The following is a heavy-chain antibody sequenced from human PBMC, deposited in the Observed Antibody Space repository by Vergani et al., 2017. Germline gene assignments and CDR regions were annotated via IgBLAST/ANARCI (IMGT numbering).Heavy chain of an antibody. D-gene: IGHD3-10*01. Sequence: EVQLVESGGGLVQPGESLRLSCAASGFTFTNAWMNWVRQAPGKGLEWVSGISGSGVSAYYTDSVKGRFTISRDNSKNMLFLQMNNLRTEDTAIYYCAKQYFVSGNYLFDYWGQGTLVTVSS. CDR1: GFTFTNAW. CDR3: AKQYFVSGNYLFDY. CDR2: ISGSGVSA. V-gene: IGHV3-23*04. J-gene: IGHJ4*02.